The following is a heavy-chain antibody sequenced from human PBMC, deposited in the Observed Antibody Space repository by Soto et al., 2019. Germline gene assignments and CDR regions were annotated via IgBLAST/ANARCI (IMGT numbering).Heavy chain of an antibody. CDR2: IYSGGST. CDR1: GFTVSSNY. D-gene: IGHD1-26*01. CDR3: ARDSLGNFYYYGMDV. V-gene: IGHV3-53*01. Sequence: GGSLRLSCAASGFTVSSNYMSWVRQAPGKGLEWVSVIYSGGSTYYADSVKGRFTISRDNSKNTLYLQMNSLRAEDTAVYYCARDSLGNFYYYGMDVWDQGTTVTVSS. J-gene: IGHJ6*02.